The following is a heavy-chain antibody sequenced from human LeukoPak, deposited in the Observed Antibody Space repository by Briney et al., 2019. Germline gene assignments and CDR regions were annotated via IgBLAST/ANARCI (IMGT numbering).Heavy chain of an antibody. J-gene: IGHJ4*02. V-gene: IGHV1-2*02. CDR3: ARDGVAAPGTQDY. CDR1: GYTFSGYY. Sequence: ASAKLSCKASGYTFSGYYMHWVRQAPGQGLEWMGWINPNSGGTNYAQKFQGRVTMTRDTSITTGYMELSGLRSDDTAVYYCARDGVAAPGTQDYWGQGTLVTVSS. D-gene: IGHD6-13*01. CDR2: INPNSGGT.